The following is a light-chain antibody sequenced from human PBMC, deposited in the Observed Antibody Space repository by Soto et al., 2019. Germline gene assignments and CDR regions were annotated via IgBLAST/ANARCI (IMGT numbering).Light chain of an antibody. Sequence: QSVLTQPASVSGSPGQSITISCTGTSSDVGGYNYVSWYQQHPGKAPKLMIYDVSNRPSGVSNRFSGSKSGNTASLTISGLQAEDEADYYCSSSTSSSIHVVFGGGTKLTVL. CDR1: SSDVGGYNY. CDR2: DVS. J-gene: IGLJ2*01. V-gene: IGLV2-14*01. CDR3: SSSTSSSIHVV.